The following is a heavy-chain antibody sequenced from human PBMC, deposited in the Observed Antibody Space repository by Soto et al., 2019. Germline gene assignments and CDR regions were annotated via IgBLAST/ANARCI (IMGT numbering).Heavy chain of an antibody. D-gene: IGHD5-12*01. CDR3: ARGVPRGNSGSDGGWFDP. Sequence: VQMMQSGAEVKKPGASVKVSCKGSGYMFIAYGIAWVRQAPGQGLEWMGWISAYNGKTNYAQKFQGRVTMTTDTSTSTAYMEMRSLRSDDTAVYYCARGVPRGNSGSDGGWFDPWGQGTLVTVSS. J-gene: IGHJ5*01. CDR2: ISAYNGKT. V-gene: IGHV1-18*01. CDR1: GYMFIAYG.